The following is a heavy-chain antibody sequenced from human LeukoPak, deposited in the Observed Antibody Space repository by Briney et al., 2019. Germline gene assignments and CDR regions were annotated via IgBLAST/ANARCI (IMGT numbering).Heavy chain of an antibody. D-gene: IGHD3-22*01. J-gene: IGHJ4*02. Sequence: GSSVKVSCKASGGTFSSYAISWVRQAPGQGLEWMGGIIPIFGTANYAQKFQGRVTITTDESTSTAYMELSSLRSGDTAVYYCARNGYYDSSGYYYPFDYWGQGTLVTVSS. CDR1: GGTFSSYA. CDR2: IIPIFGTA. CDR3: ARNGYYDSSGYYYPFDY. V-gene: IGHV1-69*05.